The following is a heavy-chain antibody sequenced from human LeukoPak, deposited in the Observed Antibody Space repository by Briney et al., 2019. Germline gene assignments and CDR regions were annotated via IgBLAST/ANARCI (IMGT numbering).Heavy chain of an antibody. CDR1: GYTFTSYG. J-gene: IGHJ4*02. V-gene: IGHV1-18*01. CDR3: AREGSAYGDYGAAWY. CDR2: ISAYNGNT. D-gene: IGHD4-17*01. Sequence: ASVKVSCKASGYTFTSYGISWVRQAPGKGLEWMGWISAYNGNTNYAQKLQGRVTMTTDTSTSTAYMELRSLRSDDTAVYYCAREGSAYGDYGAAWYWGQGTLVTVSS.